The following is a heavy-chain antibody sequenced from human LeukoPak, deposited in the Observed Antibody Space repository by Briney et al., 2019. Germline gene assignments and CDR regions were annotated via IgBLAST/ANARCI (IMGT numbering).Heavy chain of an antibody. CDR2: ISWNSGSI. V-gene: IGHV3-9*01. D-gene: IGHD6-19*01. CDR3: AKDDSSGWRTGSPDY. CDR1: GFTFDDYA. Sequence: GGSLRLSCAASGFTFDDYAMHWVRQAPGKGLEWVSGISWNSGSIGYADSVKGRFTIPRDNAKNSLYLQMNSLRAEDTALYYCAKDDSSGWRTGSPDYWGQGTLVTVSS. J-gene: IGHJ4*02.